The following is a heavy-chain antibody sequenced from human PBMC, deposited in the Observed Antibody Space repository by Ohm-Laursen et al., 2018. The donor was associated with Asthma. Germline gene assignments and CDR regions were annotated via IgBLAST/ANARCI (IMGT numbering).Heavy chain of an antibody. CDR2: IHPNNGDT. D-gene: IGHD6-13*01. J-gene: IGHJ1*01. CDR1: GYSLTDYY. CDR3: PRDLGHISNWYTEYFQY. Sequence: GPSVKVSCKTSGYSLTDYYINWGRQSPGHGLEWMGRIHPNNGDTTYAKNFRGRVTFTRDTSIRIAYMELTSLSSDDTAVYFCPRDLGHISNWYTEYFQYWGQGTLVTVSS. V-gene: IGHV1-2*06.